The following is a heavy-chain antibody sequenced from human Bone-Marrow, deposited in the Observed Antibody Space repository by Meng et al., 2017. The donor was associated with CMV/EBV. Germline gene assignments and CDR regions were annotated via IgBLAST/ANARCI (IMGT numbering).Heavy chain of an antibody. V-gene: IGHV3-21*01. D-gene: IGHD6-19*01. CDR3: ARDQASPYSGSAPDVDY. J-gene: IGHJ4*02. CDR1: GFTFSNYG. Sequence: GESLKISCAASGFTFSNYGMSWVRQAPGKGLEWVSSISSSGTYIYYADSLKGRFTISRDNAKNSLYLQMNSLRADDTAVYYCARDQASPYSGSAPDVDYWGQGTRVTVSS. CDR2: ISSSGTYI.